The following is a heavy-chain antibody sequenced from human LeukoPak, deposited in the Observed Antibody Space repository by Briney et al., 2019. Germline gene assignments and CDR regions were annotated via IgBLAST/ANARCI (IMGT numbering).Heavy chain of an antibody. J-gene: IGHJ4*02. CDR2: ISSSGSTI. D-gene: IGHD3-22*01. V-gene: IGHV3-48*03. CDR1: GFTFSSYE. CDR3: AKGRAGNYYYDSSDY. Sequence: GGSLRLSCAASGFTFSSYEMNWVRQAPGKGLEWVSYISSSGSTIYYADSVKGRFTISRDNSKNTLYLQMNSLRAEDTAVYYCAKGRAGNYYYDSSDYWGQGTLVTVSS.